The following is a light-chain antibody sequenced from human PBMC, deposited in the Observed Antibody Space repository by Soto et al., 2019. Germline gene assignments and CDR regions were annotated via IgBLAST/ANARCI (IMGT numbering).Light chain of an antibody. CDR3: SSYTTRNTEV. Sequence: QSVLTQPASVSGSPGQSISISCIGTSSVVGAFNYVSWCQHHPGKAPQLIIYDVTSRPSGVSNRFSASKSGNTASLTISGLQAEDEADYYCSSYTTRNTEVFGTGTKVTVL. J-gene: IGLJ1*01. CDR1: SSVVGAFNY. V-gene: IGLV2-14*03. CDR2: DVT.